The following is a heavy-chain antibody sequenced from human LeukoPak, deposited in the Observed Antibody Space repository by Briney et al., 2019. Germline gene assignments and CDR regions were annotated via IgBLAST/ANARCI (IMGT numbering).Heavy chain of an antibody. CDR2: MYYSGSA. V-gene: IGHV4-59*01. CDR1: GGSFSGYY. CDR3: ARGPQSTVTMNPYGVDV. D-gene: IGHD4-17*01. J-gene: IGHJ6*02. Sequence: PSETLSLTCAVYGGSFSGYYWSWIRQPPGKGLEWIGHMYYSGSANYNPSLKSRVTISVDTSKNQFSLNLTSVTAADTAVYYCARGPQSTVTMNPYGVDVWGRGTTVTVSS.